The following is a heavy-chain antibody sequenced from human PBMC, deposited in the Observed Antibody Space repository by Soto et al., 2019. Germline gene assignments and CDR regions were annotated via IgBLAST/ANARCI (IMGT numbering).Heavy chain of an antibody. D-gene: IGHD6-19*01. J-gene: IGHJ4*02. CDR3: ARARAGRGNDH. Sequence: QVQLVQSGAEVKKPGASVKVSCKASGYTFTSYDINWVRQATGQGLEWMGWMNPNSGNTGYAQKFQGRDTMTRNTSIRTPYMEVSSMRSEDTAVYYCARARAGRGNDHWGQGTLVTVSS. CDR2: MNPNSGNT. V-gene: IGHV1-8*01. CDR1: GYTFTSYD.